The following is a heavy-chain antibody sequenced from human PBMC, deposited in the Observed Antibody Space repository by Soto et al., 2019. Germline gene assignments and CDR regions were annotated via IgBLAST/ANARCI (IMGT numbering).Heavy chain of an antibody. V-gene: IGHV3-30-3*01. Sequence: QVQLVESGGGVVQPGRSLRLSCAASGFTFSSYAMHWVRQAPGKGLEWVAVISYDGSNKYYADSVKGRFTISRDNSKNTLYLQMNSLRAEDTAVYYCARDIVVVTATDAFDIWGQGTMVTVSS. J-gene: IGHJ3*02. CDR3: ARDIVVVTATDAFDI. D-gene: IGHD2-21*02. CDR1: GFTFSSYA. CDR2: ISYDGSNK.